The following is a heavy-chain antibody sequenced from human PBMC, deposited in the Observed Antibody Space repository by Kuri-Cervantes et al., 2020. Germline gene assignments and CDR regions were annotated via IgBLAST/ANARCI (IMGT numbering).Heavy chain of an antibody. CDR3: ARVGGGDCWDY. V-gene: IGHV3-48*01. CDR2: ISSSSGTI. CDR1: GFTVSSTY. J-gene: IGHJ4*02. Sequence: GESLKISCAASGFTVSSTYMSWVRQAPGKGLEWVSYISSSSGTIYYADSVKGRFTISRDNAKNSLYLQMNSLRAEDTAVYYCARVGGGDCWDYWGQGTLVTVSS. D-gene: IGHD2-21*02.